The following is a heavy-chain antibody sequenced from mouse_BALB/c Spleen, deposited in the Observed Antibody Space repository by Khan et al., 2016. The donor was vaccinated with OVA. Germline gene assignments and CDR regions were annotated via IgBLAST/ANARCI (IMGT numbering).Heavy chain of an antibody. V-gene: IGHV1S137*01. D-gene: IGHD2-1*01. CDR3: ARERGNCGSCAY. Sequence: QVRLQQSGPELVRPGVSVKISCKGSGYTFTDYAMHWVKQSHAKSLEWIGLISTYSGNTNYTQKLKGKSTMTVDKATTTAYMELARLTSEDSAIYYCARERGNCGSCAYWGQGTMLTVSA. CDR2: ISTYSGNT. J-gene: IGHJ3*01. CDR1: GYTFTDYA.